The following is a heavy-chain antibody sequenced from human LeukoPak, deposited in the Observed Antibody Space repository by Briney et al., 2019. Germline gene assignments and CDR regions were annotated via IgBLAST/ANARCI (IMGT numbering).Heavy chain of an antibody. CDR3: ARHGHCTNGVCYSNYYYMDV. J-gene: IGHJ6*03. D-gene: IGHD2-8*01. CDR1: GYSFTSYW. V-gene: IGHV5-51*01. Sequence: NRGESLKISCKGSGYSFTSYWIGWVRQMPGKGLEWMGIIYPDDSDTRYSPSFEGQVIISVDKSISTAYLQWSSLKASDTATYYCARHGHCTNGVCYSNYYYMDVWGKGTTVTVSS. CDR2: IYPDDSDT.